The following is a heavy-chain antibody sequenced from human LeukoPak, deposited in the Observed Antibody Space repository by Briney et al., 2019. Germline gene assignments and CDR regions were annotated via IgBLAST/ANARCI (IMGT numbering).Heavy chain of an antibody. CDR1: GGSISSYY. J-gene: IGHJ4*02. V-gene: IGHV4-59*01. CDR2: IYYSGST. Sequence: SETLSLTCTVSGGSISSYYWSWIRQPPGKGLEWIGYIYYSGSTNYNPSLKSRVTISVDTSKNQFSLKLSSVTAADAAVYYCARGWGSSGFDYWGQGTLVTVSS. CDR3: ARGWGSSGFDY. D-gene: IGHD3-22*01.